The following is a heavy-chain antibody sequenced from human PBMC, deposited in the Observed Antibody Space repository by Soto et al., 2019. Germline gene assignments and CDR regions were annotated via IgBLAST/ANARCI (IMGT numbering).Heavy chain of an antibody. J-gene: IGHJ5*02. V-gene: IGHV4-59*11. D-gene: IGHD4-17*01. Sequence: SETLSLTCTVSGAPLSSHYWSWFRQPPGKGLEWIGYIYYSATTNFNPSLQSRVSISVDTSKTQFSLNLRSATAADTAVYYCAITAEYGDYASWGPGTLVTVSS. CDR3: AITAEYGDYAS. CDR2: IYYSATT. CDR1: GAPLSSHY.